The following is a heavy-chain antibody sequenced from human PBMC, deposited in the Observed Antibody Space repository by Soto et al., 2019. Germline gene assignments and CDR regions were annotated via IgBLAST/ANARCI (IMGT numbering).Heavy chain of an antibody. Sequence: VASVKVSCKTSGYTFSSYSINWVRQAPGQGLEWMAWISTTSGNTHYAERVQGRVTVTLDKSARTAFMEMWGLTSDDTAVYFCARDNGYYDFWGQGTLVTVS. D-gene: IGHD2-8*01. V-gene: IGHV1-18*01. CDR1: GYTFSSYS. CDR3: ARDNGYYDF. CDR2: ISTTSGNT. J-gene: IGHJ4*02.